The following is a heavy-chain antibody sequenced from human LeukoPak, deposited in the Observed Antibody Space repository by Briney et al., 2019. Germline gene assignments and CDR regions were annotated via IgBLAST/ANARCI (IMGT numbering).Heavy chain of an antibody. CDR1: GYTLTELS. CDR3: HLVGSYGFDY. V-gene: IGHV1-24*01. J-gene: IGHJ4*02. Sequence: ASVKVSCKVSGYTLTELSMHWVRQAPGKGIEWMGGFDPEDGETIYAQKFQGRVTMTEDTSTDTAYMELSSLRSEDTAVYYCHLVGSYGFDYWGQGTLVTVSS. CDR2: FDPEDGET. D-gene: IGHD5-18*01.